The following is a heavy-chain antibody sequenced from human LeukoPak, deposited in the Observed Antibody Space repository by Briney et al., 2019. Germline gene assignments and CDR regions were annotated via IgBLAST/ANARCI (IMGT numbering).Heavy chain of an antibody. CDR1: GCTFSNDA. Sequence: SGGSLRLSCAASGCTFSNDAMSWVCQAPGKGLDLVSGMGGGDTCYAYSGKGRFTSARDNSKKTVDLQMSSLRDADTAVSSCAKDGHSFNSIWDYFDSWGQGTLVTVSS. D-gene: IGHD2-15*01. CDR2: MGGGDT. J-gene: IGHJ4*02. V-gene: IGHV3-23*01. CDR3: AKDGHSFNSIWDYFDS.